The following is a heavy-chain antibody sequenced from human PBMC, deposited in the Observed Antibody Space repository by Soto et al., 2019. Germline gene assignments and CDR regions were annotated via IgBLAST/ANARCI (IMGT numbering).Heavy chain of an antibody. CDR1: GYTFTIYW. V-gene: IGHV5-51*01. D-gene: IGHD3-10*01. Sequence: GESLKISCKGSGYTFTIYWIAWVRQMPGKGLEWMGIIYPRDSTTTYSPSFQGQVTISADKAINTAYLQWSSLKASDTAMYYCAKSYYYGSGRPKFFDPWGQGTLVTVAS. CDR3: AKSYYYGSGRPKFFDP. CDR2: IYPRDSTT. J-gene: IGHJ5*02.